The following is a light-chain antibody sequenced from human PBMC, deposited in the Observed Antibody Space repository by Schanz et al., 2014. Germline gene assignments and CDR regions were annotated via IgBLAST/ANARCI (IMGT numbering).Light chain of an antibody. CDR3: SSYTSSTTLV. CDR2: KVT. Sequence: QSALTQPPSASGSPGQSVTISCTGTSSDVGGYNFVSWYQQIPGKAPKLMIYKVTQRPSGVPDRFSGSKSGNTASLTVSGLQADDEADYYCSSYTSSTTLVFGGGTKLTVL. J-gene: IGLJ2*01. CDR1: SSDVGGYNF. V-gene: IGLV2-8*01.